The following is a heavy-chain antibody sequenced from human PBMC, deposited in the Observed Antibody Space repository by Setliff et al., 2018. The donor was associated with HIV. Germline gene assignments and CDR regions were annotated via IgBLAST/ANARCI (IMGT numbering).Heavy chain of an antibody. CDR2: ITPVIGRP. CDR1: GTNLDSFV. CDR3: ARAEGYYDNSVNPGRYYYYYMDV. D-gene: IGHD3-22*01. J-gene: IGHJ6*03. V-gene: IGHV1-69*10. Sequence: GASVKVSCKASGTNLDSFVISWVRQASGQGLEWMGGITPVIGRPNYAQRFHDRVTITAEKSTNTAYMELTSLTSDDTAVYYCARAEGYYDNSVNPGRYYYYYMDVWGKGTTVTVSS.